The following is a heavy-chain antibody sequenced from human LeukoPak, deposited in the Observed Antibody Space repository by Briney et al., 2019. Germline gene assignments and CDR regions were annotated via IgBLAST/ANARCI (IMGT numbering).Heavy chain of an antibody. CDR1: GGSFSGYY. J-gene: IGHJ4*02. D-gene: IGHD3-3*01. Sequence: SETLSLTCAVSGGSFSGYYWTWIRQPPGKGLEWIGEINHSGSANYNPSLMSRVTMSVDTSKNQFSLKLSSVTAADTAVYYCAREYYDFWSGSQSFDYWGQGTLVTVSS. CDR3: AREYYDFWSGSQSFDY. CDR2: INHSGSA. V-gene: IGHV4-34*01.